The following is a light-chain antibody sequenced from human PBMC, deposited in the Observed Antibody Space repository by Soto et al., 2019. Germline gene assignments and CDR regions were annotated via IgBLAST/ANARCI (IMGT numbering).Light chain of an antibody. CDR1: QTLGRD. CDR3: QQTYSAPWT. CDR2: GAS. Sequence: DIQMTQSPSSLSASVGDRVTISCRASQTLGRDLNWYQQKPGKAPKLLIYGASTMQSGVPARYSGSGAGTHFTLTVSSLQFDDSATYFCQQTYSAPWTFGQGTKVEIK. J-gene: IGKJ1*01. V-gene: IGKV1-39*01.